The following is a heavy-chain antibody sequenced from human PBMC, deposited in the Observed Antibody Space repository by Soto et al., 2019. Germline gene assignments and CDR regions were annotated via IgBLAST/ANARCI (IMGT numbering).Heavy chain of an antibody. Sequence: GGSLRLSCAASGFTFSSYAMHWVRQAPGKGLEWVAVISYGGSNKYYADSVKGRFTISRDNPKNTLYLQMNSLRAEDTAVYYCAREVGVAPYYGMDVWGQGTTVTVSS. V-gene: IGHV3-30-3*01. CDR2: ISYGGSNK. CDR1: GFTFSSYA. D-gene: IGHD5-12*01. J-gene: IGHJ6*02. CDR3: AREVGVAPYYGMDV.